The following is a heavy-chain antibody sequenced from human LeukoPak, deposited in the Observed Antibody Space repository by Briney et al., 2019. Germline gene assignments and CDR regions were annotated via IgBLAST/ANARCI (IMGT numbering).Heavy chain of an antibody. J-gene: IGHJ5*02. V-gene: IGHV1-8*01. CDR1: GYTFTSYD. CDR3: ARGYVGATEYCFDP. CDR2: MNPNSGNT. Sequence: ASVKVSXKTSGYTFTSYDINWVRQATGQGLEWMGWMNPNSGNTGYAQKFQGRVTMTRNTSISTAYMQLSSLRSDDTAVYYCARGYVGATEYCFDPWGQGTLVTVSS. D-gene: IGHD1-26*01.